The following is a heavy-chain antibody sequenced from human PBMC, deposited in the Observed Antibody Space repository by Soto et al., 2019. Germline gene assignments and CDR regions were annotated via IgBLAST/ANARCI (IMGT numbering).Heavy chain of an antibody. CDR2: ISGSISTM. J-gene: IGHJ4*02. CDR3: AREVRDTAVADFDY. CDR1: GFTFSSYA. Sequence: GGSLRLSCAASGFTFSSYAMSWVRQAPGKGLEWVSAISGSISTMHYADSVKGRFTISRDNAKNSLYLQINSLRDEDTAVYYCAREVRDTAVADFDYWGQGTLVTVSS. D-gene: IGHD5-18*01. V-gene: IGHV3-48*02.